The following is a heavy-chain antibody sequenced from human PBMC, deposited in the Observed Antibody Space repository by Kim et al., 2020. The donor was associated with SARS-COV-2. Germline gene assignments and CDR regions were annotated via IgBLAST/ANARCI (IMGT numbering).Heavy chain of an antibody. CDR2: IYYSGST. D-gene: IGHD6-19*01. V-gene: IGHV4-59*13. CDR1: GGSISSYY. Sequence: SETLSLTCTVSGGSISSYYLSWIRQPPGKGLEWIGYIYYSGSTIYNPSLKSRVTISVDTSKNQFSLKLSSVTAADTAVYYCARGRRAVIIMGDAFDIWGQGTMVTVSS. CDR3: ARGRRAVIIMGDAFDI. J-gene: IGHJ3*02.